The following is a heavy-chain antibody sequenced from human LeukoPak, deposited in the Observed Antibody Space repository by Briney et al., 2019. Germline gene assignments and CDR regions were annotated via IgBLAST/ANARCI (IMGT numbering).Heavy chain of an antibody. D-gene: IGHD5-12*01. CDR3: ARSYSGDTKGAFDI. CDR1: RYTFTSYF. V-gene: IGHV1-46*01. J-gene: IGHJ3*02. CDR2: INPIGGST. Sequence: ASVKVSCKASRYTFTSYFMHWVRQAPGQGLEWMGIINPIGGSTSYAQKFQGRVTMTRDTSISTAYMELSRLRSDDTAVYYGARSYSGDTKGAFDIWGQGTMVTVSS.